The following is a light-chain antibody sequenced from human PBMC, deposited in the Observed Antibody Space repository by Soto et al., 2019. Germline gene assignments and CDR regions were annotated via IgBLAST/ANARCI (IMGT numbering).Light chain of an antibody. CDR1: SSDVGGYDY. Sequence: QSVLTQPPSASGSPGQKVTISCTGTSSDVGGYDYVSWYQQHPGEAPKLIIYEVTKRPSGVPDRFSGSKSGNTASLTVSGLQAEDEADYHCSSYAGGKNFYVFGTGTKLTVL. J-gene: IGLJ1*01. CDR3: SSYAGGKNFYV. CDR2: EVT. V-gene: IGLV2-8*01.